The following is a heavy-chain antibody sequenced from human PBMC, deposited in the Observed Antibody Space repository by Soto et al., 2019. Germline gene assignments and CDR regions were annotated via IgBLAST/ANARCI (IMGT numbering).Heavy chain of an antibody. CDR2: ISPYNGNT. CDR3: ARDPDYYDSSGYGTNWFDP. V-gene: IGHV1-18*04. Sequence: ASVKVSCTASGYTFTSYGISWVRHAPGKGLEWMGWISPYNGNTNYAQKLQGRVAMTTDTSTSTAYMELRSMRSDDTALYYCARDPDYYDSSGYGTNWFDPWGQGTLVTVSA. CDR1: GYTFTSYG. D-gene: IGHD3-22*01. J-gene: IGHJ5*02.